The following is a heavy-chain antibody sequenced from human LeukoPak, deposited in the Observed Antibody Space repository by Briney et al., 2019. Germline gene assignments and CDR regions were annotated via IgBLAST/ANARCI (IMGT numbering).Heavy chain of an antibody. CDR2: IKQDGSEK. J-gene: IGHJ4*02. Sequence: TGGSLRLSCAASGFTSSSDWMSWVRQAPGKGLEWVANIKQDGSEKYYVDSVKGRFTISRDNAKNSLYLQMNSLRAEDTAVYYCARDRGSSGWYEFDYWGQGTLVTVSS. V-gene: IGHV3-7*01. CDR3: ARDRGSSGWYEFDY. D-gene: IGHD6-19*01. CDR1: GFTSSSDW.